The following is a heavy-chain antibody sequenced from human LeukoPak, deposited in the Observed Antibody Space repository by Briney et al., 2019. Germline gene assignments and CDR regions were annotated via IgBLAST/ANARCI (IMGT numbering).Heavy chain of an antibody. CDR2: IYYTGST. CDR1: GGSISSSRYY. CDR3: ARRGVVATPDANF. D-gene: IGHD5-12*01. J-gene: IGHJ4*02. V-gene: IGHV4-39*01. Sequence: PSETLSLTCTVSGGSISSSRYYWGWIPQPPGKGLEWIGSIYYTGSTYYNPSLRSRVSISVDTYKNQFTLKLSSVTAADTAVYYCARRGVVATPDANFWGQGTLVTVSS.